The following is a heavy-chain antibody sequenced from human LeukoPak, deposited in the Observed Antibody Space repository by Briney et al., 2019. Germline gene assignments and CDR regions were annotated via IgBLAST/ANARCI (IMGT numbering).Heavy chain of an antibody. CDR3: TRARSGSFDY. CDR2: TYYRSKWYN. J-gene: IGHJ4*02. V-gene: IGHV6-1*01. D-gene: IGHD7-27*01. CDR1: GDSVSSNAVT. Sequence: SQTLSLTCAISGDSVSSNAVTWNWIRQSPSRGLEWLGRTYYRSKWYNDYAVSVKSRITVNPDTSKNQFSLQLNSVTPEDTAVYYCTRARSGSFDYWGQGTLVTVSS.